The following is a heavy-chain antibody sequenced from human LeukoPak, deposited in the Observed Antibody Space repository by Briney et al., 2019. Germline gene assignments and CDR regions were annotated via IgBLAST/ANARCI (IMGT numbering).Heavy chain of an antibody. CDR3: ARVDILTGYYYMDV. CDR2: IYTSGST. J-gene: IGHJ6*03. V-gene: IGHV4-4*07. D-gene: IGHD3-9*01. CDR1: GGSISSYY. Sequence: SETLSLTCTVSGGSISSYYWSWIRQPAGKGLEWIGRIYTSGSTNYNPSLKSRVTMSVDTSKNQFSLKLSSVTAADTAVYYCARVDILTGYYYMDVWGKGTTVTVSS.